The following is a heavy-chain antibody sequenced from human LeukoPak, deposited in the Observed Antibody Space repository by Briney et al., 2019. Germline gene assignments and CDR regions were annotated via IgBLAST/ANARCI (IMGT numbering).Heavy chain of an antibody. CDR2: ISAYNGNT. CDR3: ARVPSSGSYSDY. V-gene: IGHV1-18*01. D-gene: IGHD6-19*01. J-gene: IGHJ4*02. CDR1: SYTFTSYG. Sequence: ASVKVSCKASSYTFTSYGISWVRQAPGQGLEWMGWISAYNGNTNYAQKLQGRVTMTTDTSTSTAYMELRSLRSDDTAVYYCARVPSSGSYSDYWGQGTLVTVSS.